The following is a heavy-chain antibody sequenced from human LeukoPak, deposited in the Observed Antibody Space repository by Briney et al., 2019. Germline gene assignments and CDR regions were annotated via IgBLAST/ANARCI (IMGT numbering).Heavy chain of an antibody. Sequence: GGSLRLSCAASGFTFSDYYMSWIRQAPGKGLEWVSYISSSGSTIYYADSVKGRFTISRDNAKNSLYLQMNSLGAEDTALYHCARDYLRYGDYAGSGFQHWGQGTLVTVSS. CDR3: ARDYLRYGDYAGSGFQH. V-gene: IGHV3-11*01. CDR2: ISSSGSTI. D-gene: IGHD4-17*01. CDR1: GFTFSDYY. J-gene: IGHJ1*01.